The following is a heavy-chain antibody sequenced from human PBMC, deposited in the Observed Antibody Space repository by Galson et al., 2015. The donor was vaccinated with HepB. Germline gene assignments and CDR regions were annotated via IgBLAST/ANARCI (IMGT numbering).Heavy chain of an antibody. J-gene: IGHJ3*02. CDR2: ISSGSSYR. CDR1: GFTFSTYS. D-gene: IGHD3-22*01. CDR3: ARDNPMIDFDAFDI. Sequence: SLRLSCAASGFTFSTYSMNWVRQAPGKGLEWVSSISSGSSYRYYADPVKGRFTISRDNAKNSLYLQMNSLRAEDTAVYYCARDNPMIDFDAFDIWGQGTMVTVSS. V-gene: IGHV3-21*01.